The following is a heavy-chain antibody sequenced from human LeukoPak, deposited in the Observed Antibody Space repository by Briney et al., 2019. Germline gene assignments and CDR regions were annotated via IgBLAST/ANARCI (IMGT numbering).Heavy chain of an antibody. Sequence: GSSLRLSCAASGFTFDDYAMHWVRQAPGEGLEWVSGISWNSGSIGYADSVQGRFTISRDNAKNSLYLQINSLRAEDTYLYYCAKGSRSSRGSFDYWGQGTLVSVSS. J-gene: IGHJ4*02. CDR1: GFTFDDYA. CDR2: ISWNSGSI. V-gene: IGHV3-9*01. CDR3: AKGSRSSRGSFDY. D-gene: IGHD6-13*01.